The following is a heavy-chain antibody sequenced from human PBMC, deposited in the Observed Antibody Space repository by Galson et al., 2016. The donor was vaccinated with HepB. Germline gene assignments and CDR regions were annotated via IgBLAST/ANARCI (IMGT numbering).Heavy chain of an antibody. D-gene: IGHD2-8*01. J-gene: IGHJ6*04. CDR2: IYTTT. CDR3: ARVSVYAPNYHTLDV. CDR1: GGSISSNY. V-gene: IGHV4-4*07. Sequence: SETLSLTCTVSGGSISSNYWSWIRQPAGKGLEWIGRIYTTTDYNPSLKSRVTMSLDTPKNQFSLKLTSLTAADTAVYHCARVSVYAPNYHTLDVWGKGTTVTVSS.